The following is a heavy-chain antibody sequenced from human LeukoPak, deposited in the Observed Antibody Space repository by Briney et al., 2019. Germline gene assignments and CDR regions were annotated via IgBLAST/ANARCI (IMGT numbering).Heavy chain of an antibody. D-gene: IGHD2-2*01. Sequence: PGGSLRLSCAASGFTFSSYGIHWVRQAPGKGLEWVSFIRYNGDNEYYADSVKGRFTISRDNSRNTLYLQMNSLRAEDTAVYYCAKGATKFCSSTSCYSDVWGKGTTVTVSS. CDR1: GFTFSSYG. CDR3: AKGATKFCSSTSCYSDV. V-gene: IGHV3-30*02. J-gene: IGHJ6*04. CDR2: IRYNGDNE.